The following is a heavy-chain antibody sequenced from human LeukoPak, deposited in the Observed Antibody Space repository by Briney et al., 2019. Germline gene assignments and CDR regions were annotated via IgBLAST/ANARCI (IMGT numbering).Heavy chain of an antibody. V-gene: IGHV3-23*01. CDR2: IGGSGGST. CDR3: AKDPRQWLGTHFDY. J-gene: IGHJ4*02. Sequence: GGSLRLSCAASGFTFSSYAMSWVRQAPGKGLEWVSAIGGSGGSTYYADSVKGRFTISRDNSKNTLYLQMNSLRAEDTAVYYCAKDPRQWLGTHFDYWGQGTLVTVSS. CDR1: GFTFSSYA. D-gene: IGHD6-19*01.